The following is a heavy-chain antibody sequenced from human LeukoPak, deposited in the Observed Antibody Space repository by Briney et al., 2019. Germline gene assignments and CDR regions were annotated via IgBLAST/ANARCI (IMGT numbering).Heavy chain of an antibody. CDR2: IKSKTDGGTT. D-gene: IGHD6-13*01. CDR3: TTDRRIAAAGTRAHFDY. J-gene: IGHJ4*02. V-gene: IGHV3-15*01. Sequence: GGSLRLSCAASGFTFSNAWISWVRQAPGKGLEWVGRIKSKTDGGTTDYAAPVKGRFTISRDDSKNTLYLQMNSLKTEDTAVYYCTTDRRIAAAGTRAHFDYWGQGTLVTVSS. CDR1: GFTFSNAW.